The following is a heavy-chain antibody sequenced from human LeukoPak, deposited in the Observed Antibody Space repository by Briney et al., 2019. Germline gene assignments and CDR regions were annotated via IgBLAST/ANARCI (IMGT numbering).Heavy chain of an antibody. CDR1: GYTFSSFS. J-gene: IGHJ4*02. Sequence: PGGSLRLSCAASGYTFSSFSINWVRQAPGKGLEWISDISGSGDAAYYADFVKGRITISRNNSKNTASIQMNRLRAEDTATYYCASEESRFDYWGQGTLVTVSS. CDR3: ASEESRFDY. V-gene: IGHV3-23*01. CDR2: ISGSGDAA.